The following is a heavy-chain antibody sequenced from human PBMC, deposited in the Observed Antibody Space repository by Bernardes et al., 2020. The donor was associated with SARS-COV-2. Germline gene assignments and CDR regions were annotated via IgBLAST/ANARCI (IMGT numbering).Heavy chain of an antibody. CDR3: VRGPSDGHGRFEY. D-gene: IGHD5-18*01. Sequence: GCSLRRSCAASGFTFSAYWMHWVSQAPGKGLVWVSRINSDGRSTTYTDFVKGRFTISRDNAKNTLFLQMNSLRADDTAVYYCVRGPSDGHGRFEYWGQGILVTVSS. V-gene: IGHV3-74*01. CDR2: INSDGRST. J-gene: IGHJ4*02. CDR1: GFTFSAYW.